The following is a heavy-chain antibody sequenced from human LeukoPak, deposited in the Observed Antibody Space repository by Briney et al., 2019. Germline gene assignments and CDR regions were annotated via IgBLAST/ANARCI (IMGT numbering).Heavy chain of an antibody. J-gene: IGHJ4*02. Sequence: ASVKVSCKASGYSFTSYYMQWVRQAPGQGLEWMGIINPNSGGTNFAQRFQGRVTLTGDSSISSAYMELSRLTSDDTAVYYCARLWNSGYIIYFDSWGQGTLVTVSS. CDR3: ARLWNSGYIIYFDS. V-gene: IGHV1-2*02. CDR1: GYSFTSYY. D-gene: IGHD5-12*01. CDR2: INPNSGGT.